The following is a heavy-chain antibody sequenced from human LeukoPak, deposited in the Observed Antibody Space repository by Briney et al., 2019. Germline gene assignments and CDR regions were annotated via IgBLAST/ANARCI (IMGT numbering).Heavy chain of an antibody. CDR1: GFTFSNYC. CDR2: IKDDGSEK. J-gene: IGHJ4*02. CDR3: AKDRGGSYTLSLDY. Sequence: GGSLRLSCAASGFTFSNYCIHWVRQAPGKGLEWVAGIKDDGSEKYYVDSVKGRFTISRDNAKNSLYLQMNSLRAEDTAVYYCAKDRGGSYTLSLDYWGQGTLVTVSS. V-gene: IGHV3-7*03. D-gene: IGHD1-26*01.